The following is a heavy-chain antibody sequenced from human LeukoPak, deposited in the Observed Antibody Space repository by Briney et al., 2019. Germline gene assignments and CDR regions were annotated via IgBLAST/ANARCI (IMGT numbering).Heavy chain of an antibody. Sequence: GGSLRLSCVASGFSFSNYGMSWVRQAPGKGLEWVSTITDGAGSTYYADSVKGRFTISRDSSRNTLFLQMHSLRADDTAVYYCAKADTYSSGWPSGGNWGQGTLVIVSS. CDR3: AKADTYSSGWPSGGN. J-gene: IGHJ4*02. D-gene: IGHD6-19*01. CDR2: ITDGAGST. CDR1: GFSFSNYG. V-gene: IGHV3-23*01.